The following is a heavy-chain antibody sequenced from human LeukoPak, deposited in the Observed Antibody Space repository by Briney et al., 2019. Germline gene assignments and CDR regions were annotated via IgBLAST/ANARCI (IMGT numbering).Heavy chain of an antibody. CDR2: IYHSGST. J-gene: IGHJ4*02. CDR3: ARDYDYVWGSYVVFDY. Sequence: SETLSLTCTVSGYSISSGYYWGWIRQPPGKGLEWIGSIYHSGSTYYNPSLKSRVTISVDTSKNQFSLKLSSVTAADTAVYYCARDYDYVWGSYVVFDYWGQGTLVTVYS. V-gene: IGHV4-38-2*02. CDR1: GYSISSGYY. D-gene: IGHD3-16*01.